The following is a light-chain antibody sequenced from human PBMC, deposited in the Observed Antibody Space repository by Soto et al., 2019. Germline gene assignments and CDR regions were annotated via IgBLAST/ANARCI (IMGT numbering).Light chain of an antibody. CDR1: QSISGNY. V-gene: IGKV3-20*01. J-gene: IGKJ1*01. Sequence: EVVLTQSPGTLSLSPGERVTLSCRASQSISGNYLTWYQQKPGQAPRLLIYGATILQSGVPSRFSGSGSGTDFTLTINSLQPEDFATYYCQQSYSSPTFGQGTKVDIK. CDR3: QQSYSSPT. CDR2: GAT.